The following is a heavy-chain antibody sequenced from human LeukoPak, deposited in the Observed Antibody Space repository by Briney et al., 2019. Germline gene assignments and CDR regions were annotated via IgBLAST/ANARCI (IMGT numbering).Heavy chain of an antibody. CDR3: ARVWDLGTDRHFDY. V-gene: IGHV4-4*02. CDR2: IYHSGRT. Sequence: SETLSLTCAVSGGSISSTSWYSWVRQPPGKGLEWIGEIYHSGRTNYKASLKSRVTISLDKSKNQFSLKLNSVTAADTAVYYCARVWDLGTDRHFDYWGQGILVTVSS. D-gene: IGHD1-14*01. J-gene: IGHJ4*02. CDR1: GGSISSTSW.